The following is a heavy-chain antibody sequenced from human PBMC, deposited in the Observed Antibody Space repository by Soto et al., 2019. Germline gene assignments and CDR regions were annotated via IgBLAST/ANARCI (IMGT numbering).Heavy chain of an antibody. CDR3: ARDSPEWGAAPVY. J-gene: IGHJ4*02. CDR1: GYTFTSYA. Sequence: VKVSCKASGYTFTSYAISWIRQAPGQGLEWMGWISAYNGKTNYAQRLQGRVTMTTDTSTSTAYMELRALRSDDTAVYYCARDSPEWGAAPVYWGQGTLVTVSS. D-gene: IGHD1-26*01. CDR2: ISAYNGKT. V-gene: IGHV1-18*04.